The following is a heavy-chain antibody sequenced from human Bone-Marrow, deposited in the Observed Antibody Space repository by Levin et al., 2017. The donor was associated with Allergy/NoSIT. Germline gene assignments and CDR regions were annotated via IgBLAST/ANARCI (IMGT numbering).Heavy chain of an antibody. CDR1: GLIFTSSG. Sequence: ASVKVSCKASGLIFTSSGVEWVRQARGQRLEWIGWIVVGSGDTNYAQEFQERLTITRDMSTRTAYMELSSLRSEDTAVYYCATNIVGEPHFNYWGQGTLVTVSS. CDR2: IVVGSGDT. D-gene: IGHD1-26*01. J-gene: IGHJ4*02. V-gene: IGHV1-58*01. CDR3: ATNIVGEPHFNY.